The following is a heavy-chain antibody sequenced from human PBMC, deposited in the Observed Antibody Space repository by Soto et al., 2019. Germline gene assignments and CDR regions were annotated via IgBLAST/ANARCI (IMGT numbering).Heavy chain of an antibody. CDR3: ARLLYGSGTNIPDY. CDR2: IYYSGST. D-gene: IGHD3-10*01. Sequence: PSETLSLTFTVSGGSISSGDYYWSWIRQPPGKGLEWIGYIYYSGSTYYNPSLKSRVTISVDTSKNQFSLKLSSVTAADTAVYYCARLLYGSGTNIPDYWGQGTLVTVSS. V-gene: IGHV4-30-4*01. J-gene: IGHJ4*02. CDR1: GGSISSGDYY.